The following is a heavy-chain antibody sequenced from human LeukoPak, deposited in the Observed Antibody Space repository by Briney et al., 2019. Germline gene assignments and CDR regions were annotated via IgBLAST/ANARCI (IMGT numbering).Heavy chain of an antibody. CDR3: ARVQDDFWSGPLGY. CDR2: ISAYNGNT. Sequence: ASLKVSCKASVYTFTSYGISCVRQAPGQRLEWMGWISAYNGNTNYAQKLQGRVTMTTDTSTSTAYMELRSLRSDDTAVYYCARVQDDFWSGPLGYWGQGTLVTVSS. CDR1: VYTFTSYG. V-gene: IGHV1-18*01. J-gene: IGHJ4*02. D-gene: IGHD3-3*01.